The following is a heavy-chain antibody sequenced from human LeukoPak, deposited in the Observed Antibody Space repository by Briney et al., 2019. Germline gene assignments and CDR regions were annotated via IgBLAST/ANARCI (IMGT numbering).Heavy chain of an antibody. V-gene: IGHV3-48*03. CDR3: ASLYGDYGADY. D-gene: IGHD4-17*01. Sequence: GGSLRLSCAASGFTFSSYEMNWVRQAPGKGLEWVSYISSSGSTIYYADSVKGRFTISRDNAKNSLYLQMISLRAEDTAVYYCASLYGDYGADYWGQGTLVTVSS. CDR1: GFTFSSYE. CDR2: ISSSGSTI. J-gene: IGHJ4*02.